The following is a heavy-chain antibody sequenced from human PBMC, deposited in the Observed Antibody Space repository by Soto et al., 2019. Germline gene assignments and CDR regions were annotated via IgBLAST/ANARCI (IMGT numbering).Heavy chain of an antibody. D-gene: IGHD6-19*01. J-gene: IGHJ4*02. CDR1: GYTFTGYA. Sequence: QVQLVQSGAEEKKPGASVKVSCKASGYTFTGYAMHWVRQAPGQRLEWMGWINAGNGTTKYSKKFQGRVTITRDTSASTAYMELSSLRSEDTAVYYCARAVAVAADFDYWGQGTLVTVSS. V-gene: IGHV1-3*05. CDR2: INAGNGTT. CDR3: ARAVAVAADFDY.